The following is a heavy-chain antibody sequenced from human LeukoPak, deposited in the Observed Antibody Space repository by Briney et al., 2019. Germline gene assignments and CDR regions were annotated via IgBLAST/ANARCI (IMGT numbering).Heavy chain of an antibody. CDR1: GGSIGRSSYY. Sequence: PSETLSLTCTVSGGSIGRSSYYWGWIRQPPGKGLEWIGSIYFSGSTDYNPSLKSRVTISLDTSKNQFSLKLSSVTAADTAVYYCARVAAKTVDYWGQGTLVTVSS. J-gene: IGHJ4*02. CDR3: ARVAAKTVDY. CDR2: IYFSGST. D-gene: IGHD2-15*01. V-gene: IGHV4-39*07.